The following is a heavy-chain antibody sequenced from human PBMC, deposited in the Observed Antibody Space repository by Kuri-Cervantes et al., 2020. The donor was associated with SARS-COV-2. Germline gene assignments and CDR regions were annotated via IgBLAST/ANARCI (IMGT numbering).Heavy chain of an antibody. CDR1: GFTFSSYA. CDR2: ISGSGGST. V-gene: IGHV3-23*01. Sequence: GESLKISCAATGFTFSSYAMSWVRQAPGKGLEWVSAISGSGGSTYYADSVKGRFTISRDNSKNTLYLQMNSLRAEDTAVYYCAKDVVMTTVEESYWGQGTRVTVSS. CDR3: AKDVVMTTVEESY. D-gene: IGHD4-23*01. J-gene: IGHJ4*02.